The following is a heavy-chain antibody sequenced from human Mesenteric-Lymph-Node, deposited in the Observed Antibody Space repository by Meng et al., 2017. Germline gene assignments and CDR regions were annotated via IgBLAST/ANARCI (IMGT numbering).Heavy chain of an antibody. CDR2: ISGSGGST. CDR3: AKDLWGWELLRPFDY. D-gene: IGHD1-26*01. Sequence: GGSLRLSCAASGFTFSSYAMSWVRQAPGKGLEWVSAISGSGGSTYYADSVKGRFTISRDNSKNTLYLQMNSLRAEDTAVYYCAKDLWGWELLRPFDYWGQGTLVTVSS. CDR1: GFTFSSYA. J-gene: IGHJ4*02. V-gene: IGHV3-23*01.